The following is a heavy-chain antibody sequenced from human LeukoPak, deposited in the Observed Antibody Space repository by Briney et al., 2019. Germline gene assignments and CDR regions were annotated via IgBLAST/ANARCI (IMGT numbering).Heavy chain of an antibody. Sequence: PGGSLRLSCAASGFTFSSYSMNWVRQAPGKGLEWVSSISSSSSYIYYADSVKGRFTISRDNAKNSLYLQMNSLRAEDTAVYYCARWFGDPSSHDHFDYWGQGTLVTVSS. D-gene: IGHD3-10*01. J-gene: IGHJ4*02. V-gene: IGHV3-21*01. CDR3: ARWFGDPSSHDHFDY. CDR1: GFTFSSYS. CDR2: ISSSSSYI.